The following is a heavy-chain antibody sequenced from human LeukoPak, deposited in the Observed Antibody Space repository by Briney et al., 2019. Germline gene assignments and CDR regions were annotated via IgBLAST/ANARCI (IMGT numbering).Heavy chain of an antibody. Sequence: ASVKVSCKASGYSFTGYYIHWVRQAPGQGLEWMGRINPNSGDTTYAQKFQGRVTMTRDTSISTAYMELSRLRSDDTAVYYCARDWGYCSSTSCYVDNWFDPWGQGTLVTVSS. CDR2: INPNSGDT. CDR3: ARDWGYCSSTSCYVDNWFDP. V-gene: IGHV1-2*06. CDR1: GYSFTGYY. J-gene: IGHJ5*02. D-gene: IGHD2-2*01.